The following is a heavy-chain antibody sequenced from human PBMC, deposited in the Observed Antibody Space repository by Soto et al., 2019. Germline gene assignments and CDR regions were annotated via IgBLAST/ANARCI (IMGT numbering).Heavy chain of an antibody. Sequence: SETLSLTCTVSGGSISSYYWGWIRQPPGKGLEWIGSIYYSGSTYYNPSLKSRVTISVDTSKNQFSLKLSSVTAADTAVYYCARQVAGYSSSSLVGYYYYYYMDVWGKGTTVTVSS. V-gene: IGHV4-39*01. CDR2: IYYSGST. D-gene: IGHD6-6*01. CDR1: GGSISSYY. CDR3: ARQVAGYSSSSLVGYYYYYYMDV. J-gene: IGHJ6*03.